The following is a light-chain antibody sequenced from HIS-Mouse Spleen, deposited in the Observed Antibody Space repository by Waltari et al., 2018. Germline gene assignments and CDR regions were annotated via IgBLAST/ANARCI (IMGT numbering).Light chain of an antibody. CDR3: YSTDSSGNHRRV. CDR1: ALPKKY. Sequence: SYELTQPPSVSVSPGQTARITCSGAALPKKYAYSYQQKSGQAPVLVIYEDSKRPSGIPERFSGSSSGTMATLTISGAQVEDEADYYCYSTDSSGNHRRVFGGGTKLTVL. V-gene: IGLV3-10*01. CDR2: EDS. J-gene: IGLJ3*02.